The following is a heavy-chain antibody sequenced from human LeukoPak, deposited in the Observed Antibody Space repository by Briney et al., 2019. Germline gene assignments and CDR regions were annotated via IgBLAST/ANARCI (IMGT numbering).Heavy chain of an antibody. V-gene: IGHV1-69*13. CDR3: ARGSPPSRLGELSFFDY. Sequence: ASVKVSCKASGGTFSSYAISWVRQAPGQGLECVGGIIPIFGTANYAQKFQGRVTITADESTSTAYMELSSLRSEDTAVYYCARGSPPSRLGELSFFDYWGQGTLVTVSS. CDR2: IIPIFGTA. CDR1: GGTFSSYA. J-gene: IGHJ4*02. D-gene: IGHD3-16*02.